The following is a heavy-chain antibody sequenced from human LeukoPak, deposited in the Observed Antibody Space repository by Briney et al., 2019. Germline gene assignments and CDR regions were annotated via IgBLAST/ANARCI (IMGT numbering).Heavy chain of an antibody. J-gene: IGHJ4*02. CDR1: GFVVSSNY. V-gene: IGHV3-23*01. CDR3: AKGSYYDSGGSFYFDY. Sequence: GGSLRLSCAASGFVVSSNYLSWVRQAPGKGLEWVSGISGSGDNTYYADSVKGRFTISRDNSKNTLYVQVNSLGTEDTAAYYCAKGSYYDSGGSFYFDYWGQGTLVTVSS. CDR2: ISGSGDNT. D-gene: IGHD3-22*01.